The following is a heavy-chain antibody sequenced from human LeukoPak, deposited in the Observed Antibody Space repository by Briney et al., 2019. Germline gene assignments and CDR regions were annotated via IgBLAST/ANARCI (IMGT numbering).Heavy chain of an antibody. CDR3: ASGSTSTVDRYFDY. D-gene: IGHD4-17*01. J-gene: IGHJ4*02. CDR2: IYYSGST. Sequence: SETLSLTCTVSVGSLSSSSYYWGWIRQPPGKGLEWIGSIYYSGSTYYNTSLKSRVTISVDTSKNQFSLKLSSVTAADTAVYYCASGSTSTVDRYFDYWGQGTLVTVSS. CDR1: VGSLSSSSYY. V-gene: IGHV4-39*01.